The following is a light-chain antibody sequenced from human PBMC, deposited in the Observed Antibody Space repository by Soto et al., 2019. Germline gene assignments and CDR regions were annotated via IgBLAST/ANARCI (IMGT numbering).Light chain of an antibody. J-gene: IGKJ5*01. V-gene: IGKV1-39*01. CDR3: QQSYSTPRT. CDR1: QSISSY. CDR2: AAS. Sequence: DIQMTQSPSSLSASVGDRVTTTCRASQSISSYLNWYQQKPGKAPKLXIYAASSLQSGVPSRFSGSGSGTDFTLTISSLQPEDFATYYCQQSYSTPRTFGQGTRLEIK.